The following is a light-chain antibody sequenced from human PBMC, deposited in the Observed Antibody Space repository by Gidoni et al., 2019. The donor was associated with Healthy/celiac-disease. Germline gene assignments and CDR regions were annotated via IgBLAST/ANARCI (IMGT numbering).Light chain of an antibody. Sequence: QSVLTQPPSASGTPGQRVTISCSGSSSNIGSNTVNWYHQLPGTAPKLLIYSNNQRPPGVPDRFSGSKSGTSASLAISGLQSEEEADYYCAAWDDSLNGLWVFGGGTKLTVL. CDR1: SSNIGSNT. CDR2: SNN. J-gene: IGLJ3*02. V-gene: IGLV1-44*01. CDR3: AAWDDSLNGLWV.